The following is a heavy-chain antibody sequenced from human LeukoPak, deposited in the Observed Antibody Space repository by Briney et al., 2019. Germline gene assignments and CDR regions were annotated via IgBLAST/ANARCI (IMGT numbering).Heavy chain of an antibody. D-gene: IGHD3-22*01. V-gene: IGHV3-21*01. CDR1: GFIFSSYS. CDR3: AREYYYDSRAPGAFGI. Sequence: PGGSLRLSCAASGFIFSSYSINWVRQAPGKGLEWVSSISSSSSYTYYADSVKGRFTISRDNAKNSLYLQMNSLRAEDTAVYYCAREYYYDSRAPGAFGIWGQGTMVTVSS. J-gene: IGHJ3*02. CDR2: ISSSSSYT.